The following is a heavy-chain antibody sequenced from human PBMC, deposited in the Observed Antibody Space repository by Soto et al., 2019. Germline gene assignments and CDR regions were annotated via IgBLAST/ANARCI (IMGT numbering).Heavy chain of an antibody. D-gene: IGHD3-3*01. CDR1: GGSISSYY. J-gene: IGHJ4*02. Sequence: PSETLSLTCTVSGGSISSYYWSWIRQPPGKGLEWIGYIYYSGSTNYNPSLKSRVTISVDTSKNQFSLKLSSVTAADTAVYYCARGSDFWSGYDKSPSIDYWGQGTLVTVSS. V-gene: IGHV4-59*01. CDR3: ARGSDFWSGYDKSPSIDY. CDR2: IYYSGST.